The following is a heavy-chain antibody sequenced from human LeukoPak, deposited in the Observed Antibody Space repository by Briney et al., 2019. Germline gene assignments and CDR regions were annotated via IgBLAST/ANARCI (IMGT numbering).Heavy chain of an antibody. D-gene: IGHD3-22*01. V-gene: IGHV1-46*01. CDR1: GYTFTSYY. CDR3: ARDMDTGYYDSSGYFDH. CDR2: INPSGGST. Sequence: GASVKVSCKASGYTFTSYYMHWVRQAPGQGLEWMGIINPSGGSTSYAQKFQGRATMTRDTSTSTVYMELSSLRSEDTAVYYCARDMDTGYYDSSGYFDHWGQGTLVTVSS. J-gene: IGHJ4*02.